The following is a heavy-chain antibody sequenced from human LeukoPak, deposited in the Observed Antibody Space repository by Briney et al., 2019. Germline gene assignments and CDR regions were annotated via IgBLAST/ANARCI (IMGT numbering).Heavy chain of an antibody. Sequence: SETLSLTCTVSGGSIDSRAYYWGWIRQPPGKGLEYIGTIYYNGRTYYSPSLKSRVTMSIDTSKNQFSLKLTSVTAADTAVYYCARDWATYFFDGSGSDYFDYWGQGIRVTVSS. CDR3: ARDWATYFFDGSGSDYFDY. J-gene: IGHJ4*02. V-gene: IGHV4-39*07. CDR2: IYYNGRT. D-gene: IGHD3-22*01. CDR1: GGSIDSRAYY.